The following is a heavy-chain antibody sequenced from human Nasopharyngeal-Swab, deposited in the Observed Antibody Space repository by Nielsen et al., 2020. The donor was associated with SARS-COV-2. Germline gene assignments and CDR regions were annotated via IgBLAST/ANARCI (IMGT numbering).Heavy chain of an antibody. V-gene: IGHV4-34*01. CDR3: ARGVDWNYDY. Sequence: SQTLSLTCAAYGGSFSGYYWSWIRQPPGKGLEWIGEINHSGSTNYNPSLKSRVTISVDTSKNQFSLKLSSVTAADTAVYYCARGVDWNYDYWGQGTLVTVSS. CDR1: GGSFSGYY. CDR2: INHSGST. D-gene: IGHD1-1*01. J-gene: IGHJ4*02.